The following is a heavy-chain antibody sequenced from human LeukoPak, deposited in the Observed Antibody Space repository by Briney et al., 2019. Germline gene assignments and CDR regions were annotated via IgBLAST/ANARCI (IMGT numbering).Heavy chain of an antibody. V-gene: IGHV1-2*02. CDR3: ASGGMAVAGSFLLDY. Sequence: ASVKVSCKASGYTFTGYYMHWVRQAPGQGLEWMGWINPNSGGTNYAQKFQGRVTMTRDTSISTVYMELSSLRSEDTAVYYCASGGMAVAGSFLLDYWGQGTLVTVSS. J-gene: IGHJ4*02. CDR1: GYTFTGYY. CDR2: INPNSGGT. D-gene: IGHD6-19*01.